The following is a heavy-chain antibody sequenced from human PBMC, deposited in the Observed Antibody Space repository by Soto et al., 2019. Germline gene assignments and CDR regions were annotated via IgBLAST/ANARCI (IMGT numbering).Heavy chain of an antibody. J-gene: IGHJ4*02. D-gene: IGHD5-18*01. V-gene: IGHV3-66*01. Sequence: EVQLVESGGGLVQPGGSLRLSCAASGFTVSSNYMSWVRQAPGKGLEWVSVIYSGGSTYYADSVKGRFTISRDNSKNTLYLQMNSLRAEDTAVYYGARSPYSYGPIDYWGQGTLVTVSS. CDR3: ARSPYSYGPIDY. CDR2: IYSGGST. CDR1: GFTVSSNY.